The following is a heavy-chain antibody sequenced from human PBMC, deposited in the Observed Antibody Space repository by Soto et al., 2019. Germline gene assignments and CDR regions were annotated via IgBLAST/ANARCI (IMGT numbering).Heavy chain of an antibody. D-gene: IGHD6-13*01. CDR3: ARIAASGRGWDV. CDR2: IKQDGREE. Sequence: EVQLVESGGGLVQPGGSLRLSCVDSGFTFSSYWMSWVRQAPVKGLEWVGNIKQDGREENYVESVKGRFTISRDNAKNSMSLQLNSLRAADTAVYYCARIAASGRGWDVWGQGNTVVVSS. J-gene: IGHJ6*02. CDR1: GFTFSSYW. V-gene: IGHV3-7*01.